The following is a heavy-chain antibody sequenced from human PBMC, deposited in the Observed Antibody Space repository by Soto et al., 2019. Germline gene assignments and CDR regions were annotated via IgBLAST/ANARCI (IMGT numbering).Heavy chain of an antibody. J-gene: IGHJ4*02. CDR1: GYTFTSYG. V-gene: IGHV1-18*01. Sequence: ASVKVSCKASGYTFTSYGISWVRQAPGQGLEWMGWISAYNGSTNYAQKLQGRVTMTTDTSTSTAYMELRSLRSDDTAVYYCARDFRLALAARFQPREGFDYWGQGTLVTVSS. D-gene: IGHD6-6*01. CDR3: ARDFRLALAARFQPREGFDY. CDR2: ISAYNGST.